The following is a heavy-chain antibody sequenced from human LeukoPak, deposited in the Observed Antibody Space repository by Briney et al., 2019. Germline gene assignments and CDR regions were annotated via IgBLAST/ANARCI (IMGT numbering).Heavy chain of an antibody. D-gene: IGHD6-13*01. CDR3: AAYYSSGWSHPFYMDV. CDR2: IYYSGST. J-gene: IGHJ6*04. CDR1: GGSISSSSYY. V-gene: IGHV4-39*07. Sequence: SETLSLTCTVSGGSISSSSYYWGWIRQPPGKGLEWIGSIYYSGSTYYNPSLKSRVTISVDTSKNQFSLKLSSVTAADTAVYYPAAYYSSGWSHPFYMDVWGKGTTVTVSS.